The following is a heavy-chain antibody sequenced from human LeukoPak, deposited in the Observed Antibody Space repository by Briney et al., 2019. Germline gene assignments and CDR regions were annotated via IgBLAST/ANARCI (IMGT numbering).Heavy chain of an antibody. CDR2: MNPNSGNT. CDR1: GGTFSSYA. J-gene: IGHJ3*02. V-gene: IGHV1-8*02. Sequence: ASVKVSCKASGGTFSSYAISWVRQATGQGLEWMGWMNPNSGNTGYAQKFQGRVTMTRNTSISTAYMELSSLRSEDTAVYYCARGRVLGDAFDIWGQGTMVTVSS. CDR3: ARGRVLGDAFDI.